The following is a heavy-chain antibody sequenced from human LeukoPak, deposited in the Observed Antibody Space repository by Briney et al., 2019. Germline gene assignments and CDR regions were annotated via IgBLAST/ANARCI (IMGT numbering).Heavy chain of an antibody. Sequence: SETLSPTCAVYGGSFSGYYWSWIRKPPGKGLEWIGEINHSGSTNYNPSLKSRATIAVDTSKSQCSLKLSSVTAADTAVYYCARGQGGFDPWGQGTLVTVSS. CDR2: INHSGST. V-gene: IGHV4-34*01. CDR3: ARGQGGFDP. J-gene: IGHJ5*02. D-gene: IGHD3-16*01. CDR1: GGSFSGYY.